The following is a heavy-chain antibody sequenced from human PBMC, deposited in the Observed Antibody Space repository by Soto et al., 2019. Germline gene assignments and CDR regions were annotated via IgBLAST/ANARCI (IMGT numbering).Heavy chain of an antibody. J-gene: IGHJ6*02. CDR3: ARPKREYYYYYGMDV. CDR1: GGTFSSYA. CDR2: IIPIFGHA. Sequence: QVQLVQSGAEVKKPGSSVKVSCKASGGTFSSYAISWVRQAPGQGLEWMGGIIPIFGHATYAQKFQGRVRNTGDESKSTAYMYLSSLRSEDTAVYYCARPKREYYYYYGMDVWGQGTTVTVSS. D-gene: IGHD6-25*01. V-gene: IGHV1-69*01.